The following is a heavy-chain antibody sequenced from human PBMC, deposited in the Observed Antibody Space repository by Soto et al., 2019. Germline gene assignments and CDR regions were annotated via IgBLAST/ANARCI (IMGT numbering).Heavy chain of an antibody. V-gene: IGHV4-4*07. CDR3: AREGSYSAYNFAHGIQLWSFDF. CDR1: GGSINTFY. J-gene: IGHJ4*02. Sequence: LSLTCTVSGGSINTFYWSWVRQPAGKGLEWIGRIFSSGSTSFNPSLESRVAMSVDTSKNHFSLNLSSVTAADMAVYYCAREGSYSAYNFAHGIQLWSFDFWGQGALVTVS. D-gene: IGHD5-12*01. CDR2: IFSSGST.